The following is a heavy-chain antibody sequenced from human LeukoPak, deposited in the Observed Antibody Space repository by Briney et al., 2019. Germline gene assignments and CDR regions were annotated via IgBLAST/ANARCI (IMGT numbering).Heavy chain of an antibody. J-gene: IGHJ4*02. CDR2: IYYSGST. Sequence: SQTLSLTCTVSGGSISSGDYYWSWIRQPPGKGLEWIGYIYYSGSTYYNPSLKSRVTISVDTSKNQFSLKLSSVTAADTAVYYCARVGISGYGSSYVRDYWGQGTLVTVSS. CDR3: ARVGISGYGSSYVRDY. D-gene: IGHD6-13*01. V-gene: IGHV4-30-4*08. CDR1: GGSISSGDYY.